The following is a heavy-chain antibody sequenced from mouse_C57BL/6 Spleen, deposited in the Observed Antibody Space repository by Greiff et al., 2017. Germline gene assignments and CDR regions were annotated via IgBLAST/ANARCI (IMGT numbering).Heavy chain of an antibody. V-gene: IGHV14-4*01. CDR3: AVDCSYDWYVDG. D-gene: IGHD2-12*01. J-gene: IGHJ1*03. Sequence: EVQLQQSGAELVRPGASVKMSCTASGFNFKDDYMPWVKQRPEQGLEWIGWIDPENGDTEYASKFQGKATITADTSSNTAYLQLSSLTSADTAVYYCAVDCSYDWYVDGWGTGTTVTVSS. CDR1: GFNFKDDY. CDR2: IDPENGDT.